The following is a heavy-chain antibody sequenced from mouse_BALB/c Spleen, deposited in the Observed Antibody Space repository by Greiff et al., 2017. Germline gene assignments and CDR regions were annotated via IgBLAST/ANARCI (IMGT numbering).Heavy chain of an antibody. Sequence: VQLKESGPGLVAPSQSLSITCTVSGFSLTSYGVHWVRQPPGKGLEWLGVIWAGGSTNYNSALMSRLSISKDNSKSQVFLKMNSLQTDDTAMYYCARDHYGYDGYFDVWGAGTTVTVSS. CDR1: GFSLTSYG. J-gene: IGHJ1*01. V-gene: IGHV2-9*02. CDR2: IWAGGST. D-gene: IGHD2-2*01. CDR3: ARDHYGYDGYFDV.